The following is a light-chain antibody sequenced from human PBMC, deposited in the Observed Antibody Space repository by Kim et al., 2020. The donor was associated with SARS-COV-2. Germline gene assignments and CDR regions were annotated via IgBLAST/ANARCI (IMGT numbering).Light chain of an antibody. J-gene: IGKJ3*01. CDR3: QHYGSSPRT. CDR2: ATS. CDR1: QRVSSSY. V-gene: IGKV3-20*01. Sequence: SPGERATLSCRASQRVSSSYLAWYQQKPGQPPRLLMYATSSRATGIPDRFSGSGSGTDFTLTISRLEPEDFAVYYCQHYGSSPRTFGPGTKVDIK.